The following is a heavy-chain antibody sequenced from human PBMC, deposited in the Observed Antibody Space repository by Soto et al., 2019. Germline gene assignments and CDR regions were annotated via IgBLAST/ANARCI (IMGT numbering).Heavy chain of an antibody. D-gene: IGHD3-10*01. CDR2: ISATGSAT. J-gene: IGHJ4*02. Sequence: EVQLLESGGGWVQPGGSLTLSCAASGFTFSSFAMSWFRQAPGKGLEWVSGISATGSATYYADSVKGRCSISRDNSKNTLYLPMNILRVEDTAVYYCARGRGISSLGELPYWGQVTLGTASS. CDR3: ARGRGISSLGELPY. V-gene: IGHV3-23*01. CDR1: GFTFSSFA.